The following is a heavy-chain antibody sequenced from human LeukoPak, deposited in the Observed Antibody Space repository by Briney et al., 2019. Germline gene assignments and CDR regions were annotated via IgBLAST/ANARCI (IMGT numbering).Heavy chain of an antibody. J-gene: IGHJ3*02. Sequence: GESLKISCKGSGYTFTSYWIAWVRQMPGKGLEWMGMIYPGDSDTRYSPSFQGQVTISADKSISTAYLQWSSLKASDTAMYYCARTRMRWMSAFDIWGQGTMVTVSS. CDR1: GYTFTSYW. V-gene: IGHV5-51*01. D-gene: IGHD5-24*01. CDR3: ARTRMRWMSAFDI. CDR2: IYPGDSDT.